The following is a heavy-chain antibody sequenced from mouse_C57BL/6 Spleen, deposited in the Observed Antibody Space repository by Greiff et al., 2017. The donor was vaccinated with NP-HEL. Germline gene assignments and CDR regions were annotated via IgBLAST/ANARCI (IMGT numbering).Heavy chain of an antibody. Sequence: QVQLQQPGAELVKPGASVKLSCKASGYNFTSYWITWVKQRPGQGLEWIGNIYPGSGSTNYTEKFKSKATLTVDTSSSTAYMQLSSLTSEDSAVDYCAREGDFTTYCFDYWGQGTTLTVSS. CDR2: IYPGSGST. CDR3: AREGDFTTYCFDY. CDR1: GYNFTSYW. D-gene: IGHD5-5*01. V-gene: IGHV1-55*01. J-gene: IGHJ2*01.